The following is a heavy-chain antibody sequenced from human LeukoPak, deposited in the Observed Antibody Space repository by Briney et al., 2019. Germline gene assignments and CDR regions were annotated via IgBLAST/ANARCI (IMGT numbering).Heavy chain of an antibody. CDR1: GFTFSTFA. J-gene: IGHJ4*02. Sequence: SGGSLRLSCAASGFTFSTFAMIWVRQPPGKGLEWVSSIFQGGGEIHYADSVRGRFTISRDNSKNTLYLQMNSLRAEDTAVYYCAKEISGVAVAGSFDYWGQGTLVTVSS. D-gene: IGHD6-19*01. CDR3: AKEISGVAVAGSFDY. V-gene: IGHV3-23*01. CDR2: IFQGGGEI.